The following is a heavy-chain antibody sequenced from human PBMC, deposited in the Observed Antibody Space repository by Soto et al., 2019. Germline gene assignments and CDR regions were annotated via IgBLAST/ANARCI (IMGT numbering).Heavy chain of an antibody. CDR2: IYWDDDK. Sequence: QITLKESGPTLVKPTQTLTLTCTFSGFSLSTSGVGVGWIRQPPGKALEWLALIYWDDDKRYSPSLKSRLTIPKDTSKNQVVLTMTHMDPVDRATYYCAGGYRIAGGYGMDVWGQGTTVTVSS. CDR3: AGGYRIAGGYGMDV. J-gene: IGHJ6*02. CDR1: GFSLSTSGVG. D-gene: IGHD6-13*01. V-gene: IGHV2-5*02.